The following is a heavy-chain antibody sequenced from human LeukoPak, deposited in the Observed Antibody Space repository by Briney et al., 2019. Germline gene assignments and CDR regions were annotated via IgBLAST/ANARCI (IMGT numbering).Heavy chain of an antibody. Sequence: SVKVSCKASGGTFSSYAISWVRQAPGQGVGWMGGIIPIFGTANYAQKFQGGVTITADKSTSTAYMELSSLRSEDTAVYYCARDSKRILTGYSPHYFDYWGQGTLVTVSS. CDR2: IIPIFGTA. D-gene: IGHD3-9*01. J-gene: IGHJ4*02. V-gene: IGHV1-69*06. CDR3: ARDSKRILTGYSPHYFDY. CDR1: GGTFSSYA.